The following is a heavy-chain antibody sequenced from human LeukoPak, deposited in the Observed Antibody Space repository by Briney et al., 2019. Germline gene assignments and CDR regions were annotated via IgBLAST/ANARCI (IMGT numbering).Heavy chain of an antibody. Sequence: GGSLRLSCAASGFIFNNYWISWVRQAPGEGLEWVANIKQDGSEKYYVDSVKGRFTISRDNAKNSLYLQMNSLRAEDTAVYYCARERGQPRRVHFYSWFDPWGQGTLVTVSS. CDR1: GFIFNNYW. V-gene: IGHV3-7*01. J-gene: IGHJ5*02. D-gene: IGHD2/OR15-2a*01. CDR2: IKQDGSEK. CDR3: ARERGQPRRVHFYSWFDP.